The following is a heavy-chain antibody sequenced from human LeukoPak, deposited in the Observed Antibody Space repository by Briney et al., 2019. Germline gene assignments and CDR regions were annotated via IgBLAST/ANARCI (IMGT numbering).Heavy chain of an antibody. D-gene: IGHD3-22*01. CDR1: GFTFSNYG. J-gene: IGHJ4*02. CDR3: AKYYYESSGASPFDY. V-gene: IGHV3-30*02. CDR2: IRYDGTNE. Sequence: PGGSLRLSCAASGFTFSNYGMHWVRQAPGKGLEWVAFIRYDGTNEYYADSVRGRFTISRDNSKNTLYLQMNSLRVEDTAVYYCAKYYYESSGASPFDYWGQGTLVTVSS.